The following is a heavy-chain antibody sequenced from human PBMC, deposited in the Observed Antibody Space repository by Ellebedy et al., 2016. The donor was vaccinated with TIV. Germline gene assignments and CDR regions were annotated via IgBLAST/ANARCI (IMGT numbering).Heavy chain of an antibody. Sequence: AASVKVSCKTSGYTFGSFDIIWVRQATGQGLEWMGWMNPNSANTGLAEKFRYRVTLTGDTSTDTAYMELNGLRSEDTAVYYCARARRTLLWADNWGQGTPLTVSS. CDR1: GYTFGSFD. J-gene: IGHJ4*02. V-gene: IGHV1-8*01. CDR3: ARARRTLLWADN. CDR2: MNPNSANT. D-gene: IGHD2/OR15-2a*01.